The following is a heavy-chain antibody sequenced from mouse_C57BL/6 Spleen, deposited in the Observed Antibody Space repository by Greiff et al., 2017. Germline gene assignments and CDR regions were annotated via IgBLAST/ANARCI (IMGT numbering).Heavy chain of an antibody. CDR2: IDPETGGT. V-gene: IGHV1-15*01. CDR1: GYTFTDYE. J-gene: IGHJ2*01. Sequence: QVQLKQSGAELVRPGASVTLSCKASGYTFTDYEMHWVKQTPVHGLEWIGAIDPETGGTAYNQKFKGKAILTADKSSSTAYMELRSLTSEDSAVYYCTISIYYGNYEGYWGQGTTLTVSS. CDR3: TISIYYGNYEGY. D-gene: IGHD2-1*01.